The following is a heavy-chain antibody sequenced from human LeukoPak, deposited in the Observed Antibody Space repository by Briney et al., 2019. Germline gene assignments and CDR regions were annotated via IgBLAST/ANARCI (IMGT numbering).Heavy chain of an antibody. CDR3: AILGTVGANSFDY. CDR1: GFTLSSYA. Sequence: GGSLRLSCAASGFTLSSYAMSWVRQAPGKGLEWVSAISGSGGSTYYADSVKGRFTISRDNSKNTLYLQMNSLRAEDTAVYYCAILGTVGANSFDYWGQGTLVTVSS. J-gene: IGHJ4*02. V-gene: IGHV3-23*01. D-gene: IGHD1-26*01. CDR2: ISGSGGST.